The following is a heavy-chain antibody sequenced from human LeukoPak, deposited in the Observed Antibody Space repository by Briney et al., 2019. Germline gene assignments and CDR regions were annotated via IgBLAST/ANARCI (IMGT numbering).Heavy chain of an antibody. CDR2: ISYSGTT. D-gene: IGHD4-23*01. CDR3: ARDYGGKGDY. Sequence: SETLSLTCTVSGGSISSYYCSWIRQPPGKGLKWIGYISYSGTTNYNPSLKSRVTISVDTSKNQFSLKLTSVTAADTAVYYCARDYGGKGDYWGQGTLVTVSS. V-gene: IGHV4-59*01. CDR1: GGSISSYY. J-gene: IGHJ4*02.